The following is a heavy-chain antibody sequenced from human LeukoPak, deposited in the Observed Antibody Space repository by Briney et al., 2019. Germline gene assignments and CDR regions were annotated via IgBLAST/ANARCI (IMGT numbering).Heavy chain of an antibody. CDR2: MLKDGGGE. D-gene: IGHD3-10*01. J-gene: IGHJ3*02. V-gene: IGHV3-30*09. CDR3: ATEKGVWDAIDI. CDR1: GITFSNYV. Sequence: GGSLRLSCAASGITFSNYVLHWVRQAPVRGLEWVANMLKDGGGENYADSVKGRFAISRDNSKNTLYLQMDSLRAEDTAVYYCATEKGVWDAIDIWGQGTMVTVS.